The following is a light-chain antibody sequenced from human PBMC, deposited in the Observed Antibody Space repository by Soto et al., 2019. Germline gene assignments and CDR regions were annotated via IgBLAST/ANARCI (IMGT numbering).Light chain of an antibody. Sequence: ILMTQTPLSLSIIPGQTASISCKSSQSLLHSDGKTYFYWYQQKPGQAPSLLIYGASSRATGIPDRFSGSRSGTDFTLTISRLEPEDFAVYYCQQYGISPPITFGQRTRLEIK. CDR1: QSLLHSDGKTY. J-gene: IGKJ5*01. V-gene: IGKV3-20*01. CDR2: GAS. CDR3: QQYGISPPIT.